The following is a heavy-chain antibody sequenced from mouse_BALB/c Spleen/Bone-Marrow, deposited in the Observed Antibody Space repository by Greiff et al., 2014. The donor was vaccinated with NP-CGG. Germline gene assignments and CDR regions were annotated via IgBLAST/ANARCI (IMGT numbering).Heavy chain of an antibody. D-gene: IGHD2-1*01. J-gene: IGHJ4*01. V-gene: IGHV1-14*01. CDR1: GYTFTSYV. Sequence: VQLQQSGPELVKPGASVKMSCKASGYTFTSYVMHWVKQKPGQGLEWIGYINPYNDGTKYNEKFKGKATLTSDKSSSTAYMELSSLTSEDSAVYYCARPGGNYVLYAMDYWGRGTSVTVSS. CDR2: INPYNDGT. CDR3: ARPGGNYVLYAMDY.